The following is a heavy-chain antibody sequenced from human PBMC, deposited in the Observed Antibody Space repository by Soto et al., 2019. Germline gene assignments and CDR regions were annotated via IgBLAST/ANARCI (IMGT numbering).Heavy chain of an antibody. J-gene: IGHJ4*02. CDR3: ARDRYGSWLDY. Sequence: EVQLVESGGGLVQPGGSLRLSCAVSGFTVSSNYMGWVRQAPGKGLEWVSVIYTGGNTFYADSVKGRFTISRDNSKNTLYLQMNSLRAEDTAVYYCARDRYGSWLDYWSQGTLVAVSS. D-gene: IGHD6-13*01. CDR2: IYTGGNT. V-gene: IGHV3-66*01. CDR1: GFTVSSNY.